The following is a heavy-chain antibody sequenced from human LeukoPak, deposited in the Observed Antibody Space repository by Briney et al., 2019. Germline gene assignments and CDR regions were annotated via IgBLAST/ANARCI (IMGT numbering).Heavy chain of an antibody. CDR1: GGSISNYF. Sequence: SETLSLTCAVSGGSISNYFWGWIRQPPGRGLQWIGYMYYRGSTNYNPSFKSRVTISVGPSKNQFSLKLRSVTAADTAVYYCAREGGLQHHFDYWGQGTLVTVSS. CDR2: MYYRGST. V-gene: IGHV4-59*12. CDR3: AREGGLQHHFDY. J-gene: IGHJ4*02. D-gene: IGHD4-11*01.